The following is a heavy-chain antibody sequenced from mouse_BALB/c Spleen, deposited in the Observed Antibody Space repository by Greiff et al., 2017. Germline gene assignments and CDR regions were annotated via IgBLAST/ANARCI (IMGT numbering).Heavy chain of an antibody. CDR1: GYAFSSYW. J-gene: IGHJ4*01. CDR2: IYPGDGDT. D-gene: IGHD2-3*01. Sequence: VQLQQSGAELVRPGSSVKISCKASGYAFSSYWMNWVKQRPGQGLEWIGQIYPGDGDTNYNGKFKGKATLTADKSSSTAYMQLSSLTSEDSAVYFCARSMIPYAMDYWGQGTSVTVSS. V-gene: IGHV1-80*01. CDR3: ARSMIPYAMDY.